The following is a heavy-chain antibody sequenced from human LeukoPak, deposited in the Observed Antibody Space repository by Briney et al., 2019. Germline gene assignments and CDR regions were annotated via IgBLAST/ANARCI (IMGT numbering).Heavy chain of an antibody. Sequence: GGSLRLSCAASGFTFRNYGMHWARQAAGKGLEGVAFIRYDGNKKYYVDSGKGRFTVSRDNSKNTLYLQLNSLRAEDTAVYYCAKVAEYGDNDAFDIWGQGTMVTVSS. CDR3: AKVAEYGDNDAFDI. CDR1: GFTFRNYG. J-gene: IGHJ3*02. D-gene: IGHD4-17*01. CDR2: IRYDGNKK. V-gene: IGHV3-30*02.